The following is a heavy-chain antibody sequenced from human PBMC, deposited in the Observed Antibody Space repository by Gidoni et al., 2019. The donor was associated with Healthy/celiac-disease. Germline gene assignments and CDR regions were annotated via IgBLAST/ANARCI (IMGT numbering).Heavy chain of an antibody. CDR1: GFSLSTSGGG. CDR2: MYWNADK. J-gene: IGHJ6*02. CDR3: AHSSSGRLINYYYGMDV. V-gene: IGHV2-5*01. Sequence: QITLKESGPTLVHPTQTLTLPCTFSGFSLSTSGGGVGWIRQPPGKALEWLALMYWNADKRYSPSLKSRLTITKDTSKNQVVLTMTNMDPVDTATYYCAHSSSGRLINYYYGMDVWGQGTTVTVSS. D-gene: IGHD6-25*01.